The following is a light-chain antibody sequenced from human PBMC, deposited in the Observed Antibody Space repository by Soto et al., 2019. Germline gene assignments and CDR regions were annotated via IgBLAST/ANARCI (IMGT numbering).Light chain of an antibody. CDR3: QSYDNSLSGSGV. V-gene: IGLV1-40*01. J-gene: IGLJ1*01. CDR1: SSNIGAGYD. Sequence: QSVLTQPPSVSGAPGQRVTISCTGSSSNIGAGYDVHWYQQLPGTAPKLLIYGNSNRPSGVPDRFSGSKSGTSASLAITGLQARDEADYYCQSYDNSLSGSGVFGTGTKLTVL. CDR2: GNS.